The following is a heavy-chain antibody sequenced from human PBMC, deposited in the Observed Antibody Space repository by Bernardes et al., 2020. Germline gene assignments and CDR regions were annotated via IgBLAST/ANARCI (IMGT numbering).Heavy chain of an antibody. Sequence: SGPTLMKPTQTLTLTCTFSGFSLSTSGAGVGWIRQPPGKALEWLELIHWDDDKRYSPPLKSRLTITKDPSKNQVVLTMTNMDPVDTATDYCALSHYGSGSYWGRVIAPAYWGQGTLVTVSS. J-gene: IGHJ4*02. CDR2: IHWDDDK. CDR1: GFSLSTSGAG. D-gene: IGHD3-10*01. CDR3: ALSHYGSGSYWGRVIAPAY. V-gene: IGHV2-5*02.